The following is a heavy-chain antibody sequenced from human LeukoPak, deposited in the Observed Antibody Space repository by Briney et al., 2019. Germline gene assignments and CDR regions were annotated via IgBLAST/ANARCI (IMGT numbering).Heavy chain of an antibody. D-gene: IGHD4-17*01. J-gene: IGHJ5*02. Sequence: GGSLRLSCAASGFTFSSYAMSWVRQAPGKGLEWVSAISGSGGSTYYADSVKGRFTISRDNAKNSLYLQMNSLRAEDTAVYYCARVDYGDYVWFDPWGQGTLVTVSS. CDR3: ARVDYGDYVWFDP. V-gene: IGHV3-23*01. CDR2: ISGSGGST. CDR1: GFTFSSYA.